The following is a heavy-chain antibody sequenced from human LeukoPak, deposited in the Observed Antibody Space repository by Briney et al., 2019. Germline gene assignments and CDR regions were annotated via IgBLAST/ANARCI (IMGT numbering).Heavy chain of an antibody. CDR2: IIPIFGTA. D-gene: IGHD3-22*01. CDR1: GGTFSSYT. Sequence: GASVRVSCKASGGTFSSYTISWVRQAPGQGLEWMGRIIPIFGTANYAQKFQGRVTITTDESTSTAYMELSSLRSEDTAVYYRARDYYDSSGYAHWGQGTLVTVSS. CDR3: ARDYYDSSGYAH. J-gene: IGHJ4*02. V-gene: IGHV1-69*05.